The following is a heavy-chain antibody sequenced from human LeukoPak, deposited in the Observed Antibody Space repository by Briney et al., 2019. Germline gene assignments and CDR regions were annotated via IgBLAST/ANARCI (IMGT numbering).Heavy chain of an antibody. J-gene: IGHJ4*02. Sequence: PGGSLRLSCAASGFTFSRYWMSWVRQAPGKGLEWVANIKEDGSEQFYVDSVRGRFTISRDNAKDSLFLQMNSLRAEDTAVYYCASQLDGTLDSWGQGTMVTVSS. D-gene: IGHD2-2*01. CDR3: ASQLDGTLDS. CDR1: GFTFSRYW. CDR2: IKEDGSEQ. V-gene: IGHV3-7*02.